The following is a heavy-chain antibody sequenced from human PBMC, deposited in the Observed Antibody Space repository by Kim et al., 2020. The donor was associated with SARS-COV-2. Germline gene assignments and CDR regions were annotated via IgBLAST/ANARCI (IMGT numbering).Heavy chain of an antibody. J-gene: IGHJ4*01. CDR3: AKDIASCGGDCYWGLDY. CDR1: GFTFRSYA. V-gene: IGHV3-23*01. CDR2: IGGRGAGT. D-gene: IGHD2-21*02. Sequence: LSLTCAASGFTFRSYAMSWVRQAPGKGLEWVSAIGGRGAGTFYADSVKGRFTISRDNSKNTVYLQMNSLRDEDTAVYYCAKDIASCGGDCYWGLDYW.